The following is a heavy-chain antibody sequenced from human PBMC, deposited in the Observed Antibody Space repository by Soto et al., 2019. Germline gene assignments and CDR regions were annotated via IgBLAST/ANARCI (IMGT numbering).Heavy chain of an antibody. D-gene: IGHD3-9*01. Sequence: QVQLVESGGGVVQPGRSLRLSCAASGFTFSSYGMHWVRQAPGKGLEWVAVIWYDGSNKYYADSVKGRFTISRDNSKNTLYLQMNSPRAEDTAVYYCARYTIRDAFDIWGQGTMVTVSS. CDR1: GFTFSSYG. CDR3: ARYTIRDAFDI. CDR2: IWYDGSNK. V-gene: IGHV3-33*01. J-gene: IGHJ3*02.